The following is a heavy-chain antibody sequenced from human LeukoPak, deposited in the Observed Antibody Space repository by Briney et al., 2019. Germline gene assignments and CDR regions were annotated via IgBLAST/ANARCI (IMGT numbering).Heavy chain of an antibody. CDR1: GFTFSSCG. V-gene: IGHV3-33*01. CDR3: ALEYDAFDI. J-gene: IGHJ3*02. Sequence: PGGSLRLSCAASGFTFSSCGMHWVRQAPGKGLEWVAVIWYDGSNKYYADSVKGRFTISRDNSKNTLYLQMNSLRAEDTAVYYCALEYDAFDIWGQGTMVTVSS. CDR2: IWYDGSNK. D-gene: IGHD3-3*01.